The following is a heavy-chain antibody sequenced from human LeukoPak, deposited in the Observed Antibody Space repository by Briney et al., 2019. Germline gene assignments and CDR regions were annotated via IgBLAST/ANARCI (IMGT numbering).Heavy chain of an antibody. V-gene: IGHV3-48*03. CDR1: GFTFSSYE. D-gene: IGHD3-22*01. Sequence: PGGSLRLSCAASGFTFSSYEMNWVRQAPGKGLEWVSYISSSGSTIYYADSVKGRFTISRDNAKNSLYLQMNSLRAEGTAVYYCARATLTHYYDSSGYWGRRSGEDAFDIWGQGAMVTVSS. CDR3: ARATLTHYYDSSGYWGRRSGEDAFDI. CDR2: ISSSGSTI. J-gene: IGHJ3*02.